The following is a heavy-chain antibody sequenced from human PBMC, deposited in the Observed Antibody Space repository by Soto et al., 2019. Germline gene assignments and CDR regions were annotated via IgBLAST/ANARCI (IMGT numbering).Heavy chain of an antibody. J-gene: IGHJ6*02. CDR2: TSSDGNLK. Sequence: GGSLRLSCVASGFTFRNYPVHWVRQAPGKGLEWVAVTSSDGNLKYYADSVKGRFTISRDNAKNSLYLQMNSLRAEDTAVYFCARVYYSNLPYYFYYMDVWGQGTTVTVSS. V-gene: IGHV3-30-3*01. D-gene: IGHD4-4*01. CDR1: GFTFRNYP. CDR3: ARVYYSNLPYYFYYMDV.